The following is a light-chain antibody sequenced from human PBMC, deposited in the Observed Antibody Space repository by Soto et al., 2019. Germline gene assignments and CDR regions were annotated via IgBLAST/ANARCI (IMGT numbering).Light chain of an antibody. Sequence: IGLTQSPGTLSLSPGERATLSCSASQSVRNSYLAWYQQKPGQAPRLLINGASSRATGIPDRFSGSGSGTDFTLTISRLAHEDFAVYYCQQSGSSPPTFGGGTKVAIK. J-gene: IGKJ4*01. V-gene: IGKV3-20*01. CDR3: QQSGSSPPT. CDR1: QSVRNSY. CDR2: GAS.